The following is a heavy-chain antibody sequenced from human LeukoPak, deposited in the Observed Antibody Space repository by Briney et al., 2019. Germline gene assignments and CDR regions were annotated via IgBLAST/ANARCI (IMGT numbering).Heavy chain of an antibody. Sequence: PGGSLRLSCAASGFTFSSYAMHWVRQAPGKGLEWVAVISYDGSNKYYADSVKGRFTISRDNSKNTLYLQMNSLRAEDTAVYYCARERDSSGWYQGRWYYYYGMDVWGQGTTVTVSS. CDR1: GFTFSSYA. CDR3: ARERDSSGWYQGRWYYYYGMDV. D-gene: IGHD6-19*01. V-gene: IGHV3-30-3*01. J-gene: IGHJ6*02. CDR2: ISYDGSNK.